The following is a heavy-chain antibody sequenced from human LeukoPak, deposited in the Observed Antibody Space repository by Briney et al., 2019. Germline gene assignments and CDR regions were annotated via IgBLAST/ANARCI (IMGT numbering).Heavy chain of an antibody. D-gene: IGHD6-19*01. CDR1: GFTFSTYA. V-gene: IGHV3-23*01. CDR2: ISHGGDSA. Sequence: GGSLRLPCTASGFTFSTYAMTWVRQAPGQGLEWVSVISHGGDSAWYADSVKGRFTISRDNSKSTLFLQMNSLRADDTAIYYCAKGRSGWYEGLDYWGQGILVTVSS. J-gene: IGHJ4*02. CDR3: AKGRSGWYEGLDY.